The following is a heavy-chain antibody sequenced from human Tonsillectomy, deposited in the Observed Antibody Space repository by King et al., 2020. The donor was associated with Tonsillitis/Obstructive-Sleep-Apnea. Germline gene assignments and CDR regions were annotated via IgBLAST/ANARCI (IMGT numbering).Heavy chain of an antibody. CDR2: ILYDGSNK. D-gene: IGHD3-22*01. Sequence: VQLVESGGGVVQPGRSLRLSCAASGFTFSSYGMHWVRQAPGKGLEWVAVILYDGSNKYYADSVKGRFTISRDNSKNTLYRQMNSLRAEDTAVYYCARVNWVEHYYDSSGYSTSSFDIWGQGTMVTVSS. CDR1: GFTFSSYG. V-gene: IGHV3-33*01. CDR3: ARVNWVEHYYDSSGYSTSSFDI. J-gene: IGHJ3*02.